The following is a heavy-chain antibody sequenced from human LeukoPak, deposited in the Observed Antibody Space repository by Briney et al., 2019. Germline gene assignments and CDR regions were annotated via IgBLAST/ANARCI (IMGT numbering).Heavy chain of an antibody. CDR3: ARDRYYYDSSGDAFDI. J-gene: IGHJ3*02. Sequence: SETLSLTCTVSGGSIRSSSYYWGWLRQPPGKGLEWIGCIYYTGSTYYNPSLKSRITMSVDTSKNQFSLKLSSVTAADTAVYYCARDRYYYDSSGDAFDIWGQGTMVTVSS. D-gene: IGHD3-22*01. V-gene: IGHV4-39*07. CDR1: GGSIRSSSYY. CDR2: IYYTGST.